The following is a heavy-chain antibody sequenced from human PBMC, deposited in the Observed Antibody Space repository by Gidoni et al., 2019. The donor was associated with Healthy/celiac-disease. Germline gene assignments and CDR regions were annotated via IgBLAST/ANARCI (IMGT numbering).Heavy chain of an antibody. V-gene: IGHV3-64D*06. D-gene: IGHD3-10*01. CDR2: ISSNGGST. J-gene: IGHJ3*02. CDR3: VKLRHYYGSGSYYPAFDI. CDR1: GFTFSSYA. Sequence: EVQLVESGGGLVQPGGSLRLSCSASGFTFSSYAMHWVRQAPGKGLEYVSAISSNGGSTYYADSVKGRFTISRDNSKNTLYLQMSSLRAEDTAVYYCVKLRHYYGSGSYYPAFDIWGQGTMVTVSS.